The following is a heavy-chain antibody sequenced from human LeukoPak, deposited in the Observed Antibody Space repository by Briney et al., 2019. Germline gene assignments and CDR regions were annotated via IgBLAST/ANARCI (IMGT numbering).Heavy chain of an antibody. V-gene: IGHV4-59*01. Sequence: PSETLTLTCTVSGGSIRGYYWSWIRQPPGKGLEWIAHMYYSGSSKYNPYLKSRATISRDTSKNQFSLKLTSVTVADTAVYFCGREGVAAAGAFDNWGQGTLVTVSA. J-gene: IGHJ4*02. D-gene: IGHD6-13*01. CDR2: MYYSGSS. CDR1: GGSIRGYY. CDR3: GREGVAAAGAFDN.